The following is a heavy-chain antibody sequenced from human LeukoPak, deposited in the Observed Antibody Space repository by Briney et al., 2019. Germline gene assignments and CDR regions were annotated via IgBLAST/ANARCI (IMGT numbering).Heavy chain of an antibody. Sequence: PGGSLRLSCAASGFTFSNYWMTWVRQAPGKGLEWVANIKQDGSQKYYLDSVKGGLTIYRDNAKNSAYMHMTLLRAENTAVYSFARDQVYSSCWYMYYYYGIDVWGQGTTVTVSS. CDR3: ARDQVYSSCWYMYYYYGIDV. V-gene: IGHV3-7*01. CDR1: GFTFSNYW. CDR2: IKQDGSQK. J-gene: IGHJ6*02. D-gene: IGHD6-13*01.